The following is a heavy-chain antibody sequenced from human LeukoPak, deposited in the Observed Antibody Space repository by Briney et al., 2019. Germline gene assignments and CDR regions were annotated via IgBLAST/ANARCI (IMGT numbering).Heavy chain of an antibody. CDR3: AGSYSSSWFDP. CDR2: IYYSGST. V-gene: IGHV4-39*01. D-gene: IGHD6-6*01. J-gene: IGHJ5*02. Sequence: SETLSLTCTVSGGSISSSSYYWGWIRQPPGKGLEWIGSIYYSGSTYYNPSLKSRVTISVDTSKNQFSLELSSVTAADTAVYYCAGSYSSSWFDPWGQGTLVTVSS. CDR1: GGSISSSSYY.